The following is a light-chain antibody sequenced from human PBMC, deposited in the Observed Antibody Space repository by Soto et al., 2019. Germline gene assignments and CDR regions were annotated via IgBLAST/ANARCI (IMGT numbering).Light chain of an antibody. J-gene: IGKJ1*01. Sequence: DIQMTQSPSSLSASLGDRVTISCRASQSISRYLNWYQQNPGKAPNLLIYAASTLQSGVPSRFSGSGSGTDFTLTISCLQSEDFATYYCQQYYSLPWTFGQGTKVDI. CDR2: AAS. CDR3: QQYYSLPWT. V-gene: IGKV1-39*01. CDR1: QSISRY.